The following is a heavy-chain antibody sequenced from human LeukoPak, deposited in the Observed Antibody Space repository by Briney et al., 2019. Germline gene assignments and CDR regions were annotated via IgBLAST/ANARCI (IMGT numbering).Heavy chain of an antibody. CDR2: IIPIFGTA. Sequence: SVKVSCKASGGTFSSYAISWVRQAPGQGLEWMGGIIPIFGTANCAQKFQGRVTITADESTSTAYMELSSLRSEDTAVYYCARDGVPQRVKNFDWLWFSGNWLDPWGQGTLVTVSS. CDR1: GGTFSSYA. CDR3: ARDGVPQRVKNFDWLWFSGNWLDP. V-gene: IGHV1-69*13. D-gene: IGHD3-9*01. J-gene: IGHJ5*02.